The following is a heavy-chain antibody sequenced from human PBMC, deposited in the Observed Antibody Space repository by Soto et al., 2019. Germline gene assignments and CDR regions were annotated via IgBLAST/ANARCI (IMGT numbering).Heavy chain of an antibody. Sequence: SVKVSCKASGGTFSSYAISWVRQAPGQGLEWMGGIIPIFGTANYAQKFQGRVTITADESTSTVYMELSSLRSEDTAVYYCARALDIVVVVAATPGPRMDVWGQGTTVTVSS. J-gene: IGHJ6*02. CDR3: ARALDIVVVVAATPGPRMDV. V-gene: IGHV1-69*13. CDR1: GGTFSSYA. CDR2: IIPIFGTA. D-gene: IGHD2-15*01.